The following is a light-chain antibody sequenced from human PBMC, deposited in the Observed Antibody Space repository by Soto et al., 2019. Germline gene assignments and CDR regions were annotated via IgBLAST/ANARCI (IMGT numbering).Light chain of an antibody. J-gene: IGKJ5*01. CDR1: QSVRSD. Sequence: EVVMTQSPATLSVSPGERATLSCWASQSVRSDLAWYQQKPGQTPRLLIYGASTRAPGIPARFSGSGSGTEFTLTISSLQSEDFAVYYCQQYNNWPPITVGQGTRLEI. V-gene: IGKV3-15*01. CDR2: GAS. CDR3: QQYNNWPPIT.